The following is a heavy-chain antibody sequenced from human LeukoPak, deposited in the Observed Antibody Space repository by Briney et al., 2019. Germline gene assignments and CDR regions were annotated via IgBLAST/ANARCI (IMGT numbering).Heavy chain of an antibody. CDR1: GFIVSSNY. D-gene: IGHD1-1*01. J-gene: IGHJ4*02. CDR2: IYSGGGT. Sequence: PGGSLRLSCAASGFIVSSNYMSWVRQAPGKGLEWVSIIYSGGGTFYADSVKGRFTISRDNSKNTLYLQMNSLRAEDTAMYYCARDRTFDYWGQGTLVTVSS. V-gene: IGHV3-53*01. CDR3: ARDRTFDY.